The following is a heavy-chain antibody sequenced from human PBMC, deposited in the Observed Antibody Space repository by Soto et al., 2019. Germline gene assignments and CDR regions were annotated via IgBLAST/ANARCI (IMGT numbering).Heavy chain of an antibody. D-gene: IGHD3-9*01. CDR1: GFILSNYA. V-gene: IGHV3-23*01. CDR2: LSKDGANE. Sequence: GGSLRLSCTASGFILSNYAMNWVRQAPGKGLEWVSTLSKDGANEHYADSVKGRFTISRDGSKNTLYLQMNSLRAEDTAMYYCAKDPSTGSADCWGQGAQVTVSS. CDR3: AKDPSTGSADC. J-gene: IGHJ4*02.